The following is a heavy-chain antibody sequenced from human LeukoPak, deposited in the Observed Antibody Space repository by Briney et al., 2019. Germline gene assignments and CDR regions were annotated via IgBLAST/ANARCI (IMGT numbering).Heavy chain of an antibody. D-gene: IGHD3-22*01. CDR3: AKDHDYDSSGPY. V-gene: IGHV3-23*01. CDR1: GFTFSNYA. Sequence: SGGSLRLSCAASGFTFSNYAMNWVRQAPGKGLEWVSAISGSGGSTYYADSVKGRFTISRDNSRNTLYLQMNSLRTEDTAVCYCAKDHDYDSSGPYWGQGTLVTVSS. J-gene: IGHJ4*02. CDR2: ISGSGGST.